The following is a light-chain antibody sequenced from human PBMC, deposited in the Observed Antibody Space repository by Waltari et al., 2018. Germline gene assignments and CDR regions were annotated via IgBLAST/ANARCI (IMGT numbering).Light chain of an antibody. J-gene: IGLJ2*01. Sequence: QSVLTQPPSASGTPGQKVTMSCSGGSSNIGSNTVNWYQQLPGTAPKLLIYSDNQRPSGGPDRFSGSKSGTSASLAISGLQSEDEADYHCAAWEDSLNGPVFGGGTKLTVL. CDR2: SDN. CDR1: SSNIGSNT. V-gene: IGLV1-44*01. CDR3: AAWEDSLNGPV.